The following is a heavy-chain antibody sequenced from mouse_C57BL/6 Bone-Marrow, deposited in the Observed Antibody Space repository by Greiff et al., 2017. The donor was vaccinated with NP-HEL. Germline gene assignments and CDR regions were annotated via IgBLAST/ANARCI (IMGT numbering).Heavy chain of an antibody. D-gene: IGHD1-1*01. CDR3: ARAYYYGSSHAD. CDR1: GYAFSSSW. Sequence: QVQLQQSGPELVKPGASVKLSCKASGYAFSSSWMNWVKQRPGKGLEWIGRIYPGDGDTNYNGKFKGKDTLTADKTSSTAYMQISRLTSEDSAVYFCARAYYYGSSHADWGKGTLVTVSA. V-gene: IGHV1-82*01. J-gene: IGHJ3*01. CDR2: IYPGDGDT.